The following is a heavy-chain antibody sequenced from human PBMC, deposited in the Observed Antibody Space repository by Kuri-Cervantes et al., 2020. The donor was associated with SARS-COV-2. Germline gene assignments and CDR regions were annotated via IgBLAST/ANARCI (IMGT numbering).Heavy chain of an antibody. Sequence: ASVKVSCKASGYTFTSYGISWVRQAPGQGLEWMGWISAYNGNTNYAQKLQGRVTMTTDTSTSTAYMELRSLRAEDTAVYYCAREEPLSEAFDYWGQGTLVTVSS. D-gene: IGHD1-14*01. CDR1: GYTFTSYG. J-gene: IGHJ4*02. CDR3: AREEPLSEAFDY. CDR2: ISAYNGNT. V-gene: IGHV1-18*01.